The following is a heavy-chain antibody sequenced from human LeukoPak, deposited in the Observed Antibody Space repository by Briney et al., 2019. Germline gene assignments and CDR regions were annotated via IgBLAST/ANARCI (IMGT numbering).Heavy chain of an antibody. D-gene: IGHD3-9*01. CDR1: GFTFSSYA. CDR2: ISGSGGST. CDR3: AKDLYYDILTGYSLDP. Sequence: PGGSLRLSCAASGFTFSSYAMSWVRQAPGKGLEWVSAISGSGGSTYYADSVKGRFTISRDNSKNTLYLQKNSLRAEDTAVYYCAKDLYYDILTGYSLDPWGQGTLVTVSS. V-gene: IGHV3-23*01. J-gene: IGHJ5*02.